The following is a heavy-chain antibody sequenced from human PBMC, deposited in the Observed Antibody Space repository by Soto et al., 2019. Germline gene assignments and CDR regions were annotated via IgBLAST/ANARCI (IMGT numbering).Heavy chain of an antibody. Sequence: GASVKVSCKASGYTFTSYSISWVRQAPGQGLEWMGWINVYNDNTKYAQKFQGRVTMTTDTSTSTVYMELSSLSSDDTAVYYCARAGVAVPKALSGYWAEGTLVTVYS. V-gene: IGHV1-18*01. D-gene: IGHD4-4*01. CDR1: GYTFTSYS. CDR2: INVYNDNT. J-gene: IGHJ4*02. CDR3: ARAGVAVPKALSGY.